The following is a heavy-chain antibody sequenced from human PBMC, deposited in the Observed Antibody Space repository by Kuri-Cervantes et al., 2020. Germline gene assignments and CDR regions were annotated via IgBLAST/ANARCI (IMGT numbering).Heavy chain of an antibody. Sequence: GGSLRLSCAASGFTFSSYGMHWGRQAPGKGLEWVSFIRYDGGNKYYADSVKGRFTISRDNSKNTVYLQMNSLRAEDTGVYFCARMMATIRYFEYWGQGTMVTVSS. CDR1: GFTFSSYG. CDR2: IRYDGGNK. J-gene: IGHJ4*02. D-gene: IGHD5-24*01. V-gene: IGHV3-30*02. CDR3: ARMMATIRYFEY.